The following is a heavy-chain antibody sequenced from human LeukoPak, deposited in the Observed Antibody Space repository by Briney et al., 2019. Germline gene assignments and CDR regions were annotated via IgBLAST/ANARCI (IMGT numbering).Heavy chain of an antibody. CDR1: GFTFDDYT. Sequence: PGGSLRLSCAASGFTFDDYTMHWVRQVPGKGLEWVSHITWDGGSTYYAGSVKGRFTISRDNSKNSLYLQMNSLGAEDTALYYCAKDIHIGHGSGWPESWGQGTLVTVSS. D-gene: IGHD6-19*01. CDR3: AKDIHIGHGSGWPES. CDR2: ITWDGGST. V-gene: IGHV3-43D*03. J-gene: IGHJ5*02.